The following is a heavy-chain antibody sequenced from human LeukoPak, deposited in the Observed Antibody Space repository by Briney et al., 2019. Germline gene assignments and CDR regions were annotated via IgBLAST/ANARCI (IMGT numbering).Heavy chain of an antibody. V-gene: IGHV3-30*02. CDR3: AREGGTIEIGEFDY. D-gene: IGHD3-16*02. CDR2: NQFDDSGK. J-gene: IGHJ4*02. Sequence: GGSLRLSCVASGFTFSTSGIHWVRQAPGKGLEWVAFNQFDDSGKSYADSVKGRFTTSRDNSKNTVFLQMNSLRDEDTAIYYCAREGGTIEIGEFDYWGQGTLVTVSS. CDR1: GFTFSTSG.